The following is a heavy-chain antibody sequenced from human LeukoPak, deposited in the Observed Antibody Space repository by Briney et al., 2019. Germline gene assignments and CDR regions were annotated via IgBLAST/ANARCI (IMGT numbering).Heavy chain of an antibody. CDR3: ARDEGYYDSSGYKYYFDY. CDR1: GGTFSSYT. D-gene: IGHD3-22*01. CDR2: IIPILGIA. Sequence: SVKVSCKASGGTFSSYTISWVRQAPGQGLEWMGRIIPILGIANYAQKFQGRVTIPADKSTSTAYMELSSLRSEDTAVYYCARDEGYYDSSGYKYYFDYWGQGTLVTVSS. V-gene: IGHV1-69*04. J-gene: IGHJ4*02.